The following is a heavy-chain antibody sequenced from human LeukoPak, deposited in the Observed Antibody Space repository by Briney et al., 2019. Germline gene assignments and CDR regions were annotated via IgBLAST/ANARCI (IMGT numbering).Heavy chain of an antibody. CDR3: ARGTYYYGSGSYSTFDY. V-gene: IGHV4-39*07. J-gene: IGHJ4*02. D-gene: IGHD3-10*01. CDR2: IYYSGST. Sequence: SETLSLTCTVSGGSISSSSYYWGWIRQPPGKGLEWIGSIYYSGSTYYNPSLKSRVTISVDTSKNQFSLKLSSVTAADTAVYYCARGTYYYGSGSYSTFDYWGQGTLVTVSS. CDR1: GGSISSSSYY.